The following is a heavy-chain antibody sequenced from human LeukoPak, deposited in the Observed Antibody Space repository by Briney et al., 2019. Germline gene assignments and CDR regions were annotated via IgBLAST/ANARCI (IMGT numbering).Heavy chain of an antibody. CDR1: GYTFTGYY. J-gene: IGHJ6*03. Sequence: ASVKVSCKASGYTFTGYYMHWVRQAPGQGLEWMGWINPNSGGTNYAQKFQGRVTMTRDTSISTAYMELSRLRSDDTAVYYCARGPLRSSSSGPAYYYYYMDVWGKGTTVTVSS. CDR3: ARGPLRSSSSGPAYYYYYMDV. D-gene: IGHD6-6*01. V-gene: IGHV1-2*02. CDR2: INPNSGGT.